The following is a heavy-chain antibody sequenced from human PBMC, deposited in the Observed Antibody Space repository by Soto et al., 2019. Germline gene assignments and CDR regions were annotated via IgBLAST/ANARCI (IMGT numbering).Heavy chain of an antibody. CDR2: IYYSGST. V-gene: IGHV4-31*03. CDR3: ARDHGFCSSTSCYKPLNWFDP. Sequence: SETLSLTCTVSGGSISRGGYYWSWIRQHPGKGLEWIGYIYYSGSTYYNPSLKSRVTISVDTSKNQFSLKLSSVTAADTAVYYCARDHGFCSSTSCYKPLNWFDPWGQGTLVTVSS. D-gene: IGHD2-2*02. CDR1: GGSISRGGYY. J-gene: IGHJ5*02.